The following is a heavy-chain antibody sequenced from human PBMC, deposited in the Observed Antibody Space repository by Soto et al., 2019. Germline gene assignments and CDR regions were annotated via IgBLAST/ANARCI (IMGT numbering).Heavy chain of an antibody. Sequence: PSETLSLTCAVSGGSISSGGYSWSWIRQPPGKGLEWIGYIYHSGSTYYNPSLKSRVTISVDRSKNQFSLKLSSVTAADTAVYYCDRYYYDSSGYYYFDYWGQGTLVTVSS. V-gene: IGHV4-30-2*01. CDR3: DRYYYDSSGYYYFDY. CDR2: IYHSGST. D-gene: IGHD3-22*01. CDR1: GGSISSGGYS. J-gene: IGHJ4*02.